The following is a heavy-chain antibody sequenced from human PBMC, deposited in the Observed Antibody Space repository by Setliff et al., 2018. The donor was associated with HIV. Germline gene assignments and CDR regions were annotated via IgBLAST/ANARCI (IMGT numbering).Heavy chain of an antibody. CDR1: GFTFSGYS. J-gene: IGHJ4*02. D-gene: IGHD5-12*01. Sequence: PGGSLRLSCAASGFTFSGYSMHWVRQAPGKGLEWVASIKEDGSEKYYVDSVKGRFTISRDNAKNSLFLQVNSLRAEDTAVYYCARVVATSDYWGQGTLVTSPQ. CDR3: ARVVATSDY. CDR2: IKEDGSEK. V-gene: IGHV3-7*01.